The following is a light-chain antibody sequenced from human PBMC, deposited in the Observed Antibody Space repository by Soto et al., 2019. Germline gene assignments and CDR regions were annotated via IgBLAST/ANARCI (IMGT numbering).Light chain of an antibody. V-gene: IGKV3-20*01. J-gene: IGKJ2*01. CDR1: QSVSNNY. CDR2: GAS. CDR3: QQYGSSPPYT. Sequence: EVVLTQSPGTLSLSPGERATLSCRASQSVSNNYLAWYQQKPGQSPKLLIFGASDRATGIPDRFSGSGSRTDFTLTISSLEPEDFAVYYCQQYGSSPPYTFVQGTKLEIK.